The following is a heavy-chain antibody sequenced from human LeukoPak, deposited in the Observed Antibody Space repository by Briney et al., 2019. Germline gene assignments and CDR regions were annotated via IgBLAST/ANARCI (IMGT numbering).Heavy chain of an antibody. Sequence: ASVKVSCKASGYTFTSYYMHWVRQAPGQGLEWMGIISPSGGSTSYAQKFQGRVTMTRDTSTSTVYMELSSLRSEDTAVYYCARSSGSYYYYYGMDVWGQGTTVTVSS. CDR3: ARSSGSYYYYYGMDV. CDR1: GYTFTSYY. V-gene: IGHV1-46*01. J-gene: IGHJ6*02. D-gene: IGHD3-10*01. CDR2: ISPSGGST.